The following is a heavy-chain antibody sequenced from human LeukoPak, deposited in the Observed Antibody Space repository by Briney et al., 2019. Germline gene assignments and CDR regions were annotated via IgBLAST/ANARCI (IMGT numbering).Heavy chain of an antibody. CDR2: ISSGSSHI. V-gene: IGHV3-21*01. J-gene: IGHJ4*02. D-gene: IGHD5-24*01. Sequence: KPGGSLRLSCAASGFTFSTHSMSWVRQSPGMGLEWVSSISSGSSHIYYADSMKGRFAISRDNAKNTLFLQMNSLRAEDTAVYYCARDFRTQLDGYSPPYHFDYWGQGALVTVSS. CDR3: ARDFRTQLDGYSPPYHFDY. CDR1: GFTFSTHS.